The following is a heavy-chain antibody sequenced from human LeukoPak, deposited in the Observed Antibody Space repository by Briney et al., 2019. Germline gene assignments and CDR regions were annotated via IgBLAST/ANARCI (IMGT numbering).Heavy chain of an antibody. J-gene: IGHJ6*03. V-gene: IGHV4-4*07. CDR3: ARGASTSSWPAATYYYYMDV. Sequence: SETLSLTCTVSGGSISGYYWSWIRQPAGKGLEWIGRIYTSGSTNYNPSLKSRVTMSVDTSKNQFSLKLSSVTAADTAVYYCARGASTSSWPAATYYYYMDVWGKGTTVTVSS. D-gene: IGHD2-2*01. CDR2: IYTSGST. CDR1: GGSISGYY.